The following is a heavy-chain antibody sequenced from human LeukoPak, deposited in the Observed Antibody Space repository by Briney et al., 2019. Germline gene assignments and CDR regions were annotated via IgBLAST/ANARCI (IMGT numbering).Heavy chain of an antibody. J-gene: IGHJ5*02. CDR1: GFTFSSYG. V-gene: IGHV3-30*18. Sequence: SGGSLRLSCAASGFTFSSYGMHWVRQAPGKGLEWVAVISYDGSNKYYADSVKGRFTISRDNSKNTLYLQMNSLRAEDTAVYYCAKNYDSSGYWGPWFDPWGQGTLVTVSS. CDR2: ISYDGSNK. D-gene: IGHD3-22*01. CDR3: AKNYDSSGYWGPWFDP.